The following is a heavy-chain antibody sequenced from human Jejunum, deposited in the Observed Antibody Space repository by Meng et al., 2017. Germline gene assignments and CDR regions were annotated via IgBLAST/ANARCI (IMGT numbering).Heavy chain of an antibody. V-gene: IGHV3-21*01. J-gene: IGHJ3*02. D-gene: IGHD5-12*01. CDR1: GFTFSSYS. Sequence: GESLKISCAASGFTFSSYSMNWVRQAPGKGLEWVSSISSSSSYIYYADSVKGRFTISRDNAKNSLYLQMNSLRAEDTAVYYCAREGYGNLDAFDIWGQGTRVTVSS. CDR3: AREGYGNLDAFDI. CDR2: ISSSSSYI.